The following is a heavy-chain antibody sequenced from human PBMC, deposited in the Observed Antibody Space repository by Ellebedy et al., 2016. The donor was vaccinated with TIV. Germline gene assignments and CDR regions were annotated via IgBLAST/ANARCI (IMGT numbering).Heavy chain of an antibody. V-gene: IGHV5-51*01. CDR3: ARLTMVRGNSYGMDV. CDR2: IYPGDSDT. Sequence: GESLKISXQGSGYSFTSYWIGWVRQMPGKGLEWMGIIYPGDSDTRYSPSFQGQVTISADKSISTAYLQWSSLKASDTAMYYCARLTMVRGNSYGMDVWGQGTTVTVSS. CDR1: GYSFTSYW. D-gene: IGHD3-10*01. J-gene: IGHJ6*02.